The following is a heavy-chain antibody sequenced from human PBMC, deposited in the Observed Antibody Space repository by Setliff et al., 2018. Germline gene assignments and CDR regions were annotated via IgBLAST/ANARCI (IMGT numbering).Heavy chain of an antibody. CDR2: IYNSGST. J-gene: IGHJ4*02. CDR3: ARLGYRGDLDY. Sequence: SCNVSADSISSSYDYWAWTRQPPGKGLEWIGSIYNSGSTYYNPSLKSRVSISVDTSKNQFSLKLSSVTAADTAVYYCARLGYRGDLDYWGQGTLVTVSS. V-gene: IGHV4-39*01. D-gene: IGHD5-12*01. CDR1: ADSISSSYDY.